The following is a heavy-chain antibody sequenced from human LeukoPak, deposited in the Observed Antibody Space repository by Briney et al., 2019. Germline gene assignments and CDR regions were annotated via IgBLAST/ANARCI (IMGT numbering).Heavy chain of an antibody. V-gene: IGHV4-61*02. CDR1: GGSISSGSYY. Sequence: SQTLSLTCTVSGGSISSGSYYWSWIRQPAGKGLEWIGRIYTSGSTNYNPSLKSRVTISVDTSKNQFALKLSSVTAADTAVYYCARVRLTKLYYFDYWGQGTLVTVSS. CDR2: IYTSGST. CDR3: ARVRLTKLYYFDY. J-gene: IGHJ4*02. D-gene: IGHD5-12*01.